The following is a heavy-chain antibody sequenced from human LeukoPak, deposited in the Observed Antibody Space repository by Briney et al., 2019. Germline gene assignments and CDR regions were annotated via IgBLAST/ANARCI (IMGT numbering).Heavy chain of an antibody. Sequence: SETLSLTCTVSGGSISSYYWSWLRQPPGKGLEWIGYIFHSGSTNYNPSLKSRVTMSVDTSKNRFSLKLSSVTAADTAVYYCAREASSGWHIDYWGQGTLVTVSS. J-gene: IGHJ4*02. CDR3: AREASSGWHIDY. D-gene: IGHD6-19*01. CDR2: IFHSGST. CDR1: GGSISSYY. V-gene: IGHV4-59*01.